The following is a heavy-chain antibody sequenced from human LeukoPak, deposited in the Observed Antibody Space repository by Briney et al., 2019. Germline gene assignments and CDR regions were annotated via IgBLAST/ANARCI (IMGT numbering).Heavy chain of an antibody. J-gene: IGHJ5*01. V-gene: IGHV3-21*01. D-gene: IGHD1-26*01. CDR3: ARGLVGATSRNWFDS. CDR1: GFTLSTYA. CDR2: INSSSSYI. Sequence: GGSLRLSCAASGFTLSTYAMNWVRQAPGKGLEWVSSINSSSSYIYYAYSVEGRFTISRENAKNPLYLQMSSLRGEDTAVYYCARGLVGATSRNWFDSWGQGTLVTVSS.